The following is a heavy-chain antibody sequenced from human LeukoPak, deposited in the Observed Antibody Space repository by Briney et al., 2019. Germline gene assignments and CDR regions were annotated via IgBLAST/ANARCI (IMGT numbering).Heavy chain of an antibody. CDR3: ARLRRSDPYYFDY. D-gene: IGHD4-17*01. CDR2: IIPILGIA. CDR1: GGTFSSYA. Sequence: SVKVSCKASGGTFSSYAISWVRQAPGQGLEWMGRIIPILGIANYAQKLQGRVTMTTDTSTSTAYMELRSLRSDDTAVYYCARLRRSDPYYFDYWGQGTLVTVSS. V-gene: IGHV1-69*04. J-gene: IGHJ4*02.